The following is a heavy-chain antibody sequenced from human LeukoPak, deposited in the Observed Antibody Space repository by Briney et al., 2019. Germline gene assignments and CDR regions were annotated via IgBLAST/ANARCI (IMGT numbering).Heavy chain of an antibody. J-gene: IGHJ6*02. CDR3: ARSIGYYYTMDV. D-gene: IGHD3-22*01. CDR1: GFSFSDYY. V-gene: IGHV3-11*01. CDR2: ISGSGSDL. Sequence: PGGSLRLSCVACGFSFSDYYMSWIRQAPGRGLEWISYISGSGSDLYYADSVKGRFTISRDNANNSLYLQMNSLRAEDTAVYYCARSIGYYYTMDVWGQGTMVTVSS.